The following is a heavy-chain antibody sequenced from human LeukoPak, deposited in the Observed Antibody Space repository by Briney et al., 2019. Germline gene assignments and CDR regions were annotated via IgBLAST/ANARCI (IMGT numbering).Heavy chain of an antibody. D-gene: IGHD4-17*01. CDR2: SYYSGST. Sequence: SETLSLTCTVSGGSISSSSYYWGWIRQPPGKGLEWVGSSYYSGSTYYNPSLKSRVTISVDTSKNQFSLKLSCVTAADTAVYYCARPTTTDAFDIWGQGTMVTVSS. CDR3: ARPTTTDAFDI. J-gene: IGHJ3*02. CDR1: GGSISSSSYY. V-gene: IGHV4-39*01.